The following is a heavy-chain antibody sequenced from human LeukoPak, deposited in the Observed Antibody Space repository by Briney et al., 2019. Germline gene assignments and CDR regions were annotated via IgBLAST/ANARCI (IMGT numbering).Heavy chain of an antibody. V-gene: IGHV4-39*02. Sequence: SETLSLTCTVSGGSISSSSYYWGWVRQPPGKGMEWIGSIYYSGSTYYNPSLKSRVTISVVTSKNHFSLKLSSVTAADTAVYYCARPIAPISYVFWFDPWGQGTLVTVSS. CDR3: ARPIAPISYVFWFDP. CDR2: IYYSGST. CDR1: GGSISSSSYY. J-gene: IGHJ5*02. D-gene: IGHD5-18*01.